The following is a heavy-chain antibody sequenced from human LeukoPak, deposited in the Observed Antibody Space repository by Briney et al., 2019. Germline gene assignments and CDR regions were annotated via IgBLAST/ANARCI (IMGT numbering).Heavy chain of an antibody. J-gene: IGHJ4*02. Sequence: GASVKVSCKASGGTFSSYAISWVRQAPGQGLEWLGRIIPIFGTANYAQKFQGRVTIITDESTSTAYMELSSLRSEDTAVYYCARARGWGDTHYYFDYWGQGTLVTVSS. CDR3: ARARGWGDTHYYFDY. CDR2: IIPIFGTA. D-gene: IGHD3-16*01. CDR1: GGTFSSYA. V-gene: IGHV1-69*05.